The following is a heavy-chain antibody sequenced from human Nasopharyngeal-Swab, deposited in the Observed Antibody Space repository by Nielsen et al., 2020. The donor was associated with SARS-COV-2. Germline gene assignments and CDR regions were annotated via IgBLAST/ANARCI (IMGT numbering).Heavy chain of an antibody. Sequence: GESLKISCAARGFTFGNFGMTWVRQPPGKGLEWVSAISGGGGGTYYADSVKGRFTISRDNYNSKNTVDLQMNSLRAEDTAVYYCARFPRYDLYSFQSEYFQNWGQGTLVTVSS. J-gene: IGHJ1*01. D-gene: IGHD3-3*01. V-gene: IGHV3-23*01. CDR2: ISGGGGGT. CDR3: ARFPRYDLYSFQSEYFQN. CDR1: GFTFGNFG.